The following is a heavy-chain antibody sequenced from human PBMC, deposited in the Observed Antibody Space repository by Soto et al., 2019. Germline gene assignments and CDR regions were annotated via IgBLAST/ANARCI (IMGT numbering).Heavy chain of an antibody. CDR1: GFSLSTSGVG. V-gene: IGHV2-5*02. Sequence: QITLKESGPTLVKPTQTLTLTCTFSGFSLSTSGVGVGWIRQPPGKALEWLALIYWDDDKRYSPSLKSRLTITKDTSKNQVVLTMTNMDPVDTATYYCAQRAVRSCDILTGYYFLGYYFDYWGQGTLVTVSS. CDR3: AQRAVRSCDILTGYYFLGYYFDY. CDR2: IYWDDDK. D-gene: IGHD3-9*01. J-gene: IGHJ4*02.